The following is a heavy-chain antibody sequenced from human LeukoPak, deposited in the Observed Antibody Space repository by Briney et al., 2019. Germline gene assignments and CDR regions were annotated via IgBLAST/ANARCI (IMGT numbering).Heavy chain of an antibody. CDR3: ARAGQEWFGELGFDQ. CDR2: ISSSSSTI. CDR1: GFTFRNYG. D-gene: IGHD3-10*01. J-gene: IGHJ4*02. V-gene: IGHV3-48*01. Sequence: GGSLRLSCAASGFTFRNYGMHWVRQAPGKGLEWVSYISSSSSTIYYEDSVKGRFTISRDNAKNSLYLQMNSLRAEDTAVYYCARAGQEWFGELGFDQWGQGTLVIVSS.